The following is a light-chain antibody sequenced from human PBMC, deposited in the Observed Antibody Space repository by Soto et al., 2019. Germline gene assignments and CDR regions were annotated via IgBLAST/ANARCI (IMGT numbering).Light chain of an antibody. CDR1: QTIIRL. CDR3: HSRA. Sequence: DIQLTQTPSTLSASVGDEVTITCRASQTIIRLLSWYHHKPWRAPKLLIYDASTLESGVPSRFSGSGSEAEFTLTISRLQPDDFATYFCHSRAFGQGTRLAI. CDR2: DAS. J-gene: IGKJ5*01. V-gene: IGKV1-5*01.